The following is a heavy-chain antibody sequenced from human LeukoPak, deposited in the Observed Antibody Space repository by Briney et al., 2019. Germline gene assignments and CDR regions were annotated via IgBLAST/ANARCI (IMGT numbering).Heavy chain of an antibody. V-gene: IGHV3-30*18. CDR3: AKSEGGPVYYYDSSGYFY. J-gene: IGHJ4*02. Sequence: GRSLRLSCAASGFTFSSYGMHWVRQAPGKGLEWVAVTSYDGSNKYYADSVKGRFTISRDNSKNTLYLQMNSLRAEDTAVYYCAKSEGGPVYYYDSSGYFYWGQGTLVTVSS. CDR2: TSYDGSNK. D-gene: IGHD3-22*01. CDR1: GFTFSSYG.